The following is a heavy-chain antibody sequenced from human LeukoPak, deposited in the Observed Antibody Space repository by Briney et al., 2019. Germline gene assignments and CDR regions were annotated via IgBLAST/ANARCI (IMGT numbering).Heavy chain of an antibody. Sequence: LRLSCAASGFTFSSYAMSWIRQHPGKGLEWIGYIHYSGNTYYNPSLKSRLTISVDTSKNQFSLKLSSVTAADTAVYYCAKLTGYCSGGSCYEVDFWGQGTLVTVSS. CDR1: GFTFSSYA. CDR2: IHYSGNT. CDR3: AKLTGYCSGGSCYEVDF. D-gene: IGHD2-15*01. V-gene: IGHV4-31*02. J-gene: IGHJ4*02.